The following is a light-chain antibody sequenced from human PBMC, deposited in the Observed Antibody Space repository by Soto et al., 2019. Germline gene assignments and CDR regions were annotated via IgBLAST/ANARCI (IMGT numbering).Light chain of an antibody. CDR1: QSVSSNY. V-gene: IGKV3-20*01. CDR3: QQYGSSPQT. J-gene: IGKJ1*01. Sequence: EIVLTQSPGTLSLSPGERATLSCRASQSVSSNYLAWYQQKPGQAPRLLIYGASSRATGIPDRFSGSASGTDFPLTISRLEPEDFAVYYCQQYGSSPQTFGQGTNVDI. CDR2: GAS.